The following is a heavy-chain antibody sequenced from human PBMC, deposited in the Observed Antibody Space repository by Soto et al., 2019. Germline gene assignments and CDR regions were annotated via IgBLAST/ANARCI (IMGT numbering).Heavy chain of an antibody. V-gene: IGHV4-34*01. CDR2: INHVGST. CDR1: GGSLNGYY. J-gene: IGHJ3*02. CDR3: ARRPLSGTYFAFDI. D-gene: IGHD1-26*01. Sequence: SETLSLTCAVYGGSLNGYYWSWIRQPPGKGLEWIGEINHVGSTNDSPSLKSRVTISVDTSKNQVSLRLSSVTAADTAVYYCARRPLSGTYFAFDIWGQGTMVTVSS.